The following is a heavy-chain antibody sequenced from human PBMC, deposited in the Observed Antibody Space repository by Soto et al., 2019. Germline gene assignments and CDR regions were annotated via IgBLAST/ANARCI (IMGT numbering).Heavy chain of an antibody. CDR2: IYYSGRT. Sequence: QLRLQESGPGLMKPSETLSLTCTVSGGSISSSSYYWGWVRQPPGKGLEWIGNIYYSGRTHYNPSLKSRVTISVDTSKRHFSLKVTSVTAADTAVYYCAGRMRDGYVYYVDNWGQGKLVTVYS. CDR3: AGRMRDGYVYYVDN. D-gene: IGHD5-12*01. V-gene: IGHV4-39*01. J-gene: IGHJ4*02. CDR1: GGSISSSSYY.